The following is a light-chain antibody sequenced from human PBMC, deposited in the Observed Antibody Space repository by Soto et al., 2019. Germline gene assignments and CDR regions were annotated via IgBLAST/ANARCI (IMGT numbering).Light chain of an antibody. CDR1: QSISSW. J-gene: IGKJ5*01. CDR2: DAS. CDR3: QQRNTWPPIT. V-gene: IGKV1-5*01. Sequence: DIQMTQSPSTLSASVGDRVTITCRASQSISSWLAWYQQKPGKAPKLLIYDASSLESGVPARFSGSGSGTDFTLTISSLEPEDFALYYCQQRNTWPPITFGQGTRLEIK.